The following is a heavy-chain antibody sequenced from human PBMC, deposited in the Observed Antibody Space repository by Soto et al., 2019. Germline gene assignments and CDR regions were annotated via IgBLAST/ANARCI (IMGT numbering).Heavy chain of an antibody. CDR3: AKDQGDSSGLDY. D-gene: IGHD3-22*01. CDR1: GLTFSSYG. Sequence: SMRLSCAACGLTFSSYGMPWARKAPGKGLEWVAVISYDGSNKYYADSVKGRFTISRDNSKNTLYLQMNSLRAEDTAVYYCAKDQGDSSGLDYWGQGTLGTVSS. CDR2: ISYDGSNK. J-gene: IGHJ4*02. V-gene: IGHV3-30*18.